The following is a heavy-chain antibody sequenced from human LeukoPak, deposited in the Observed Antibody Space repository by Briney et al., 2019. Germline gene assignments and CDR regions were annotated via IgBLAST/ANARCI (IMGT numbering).Heavy chain of an antibody. D-gene: IGHD1-14*01. CDR1: GFTFSSYG. Sequence: GGSLRLSCAASGFTFSSYGMSWVRQAPGKGLEWVSAIGGRDGSTYYADSVKGRFTISRDNSKNTLYLQMNNLRVEDTAVYYCARHWTGTKSFDYWGQGTLVTVSS. V-gene: IGHV3-23*01. CDR2: IGGRDGST. J-gene: IGHJ4*02. CDR3: ARHWTGTKSFDY.